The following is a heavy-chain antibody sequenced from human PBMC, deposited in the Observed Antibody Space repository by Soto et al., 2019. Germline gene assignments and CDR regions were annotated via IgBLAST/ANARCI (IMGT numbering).Heavy chain of an antibody. V-gene: IGHV3-48*01. CDR1: GFTFSSYS. J-gene: IGHJ6*03. CDR3: ARLPASMVRGVYYYYYYMDV. D-gene: IGHD3-10*01. Sequence: GGSLRLSCAASGFTFSSYSMNWVRQAPGKGLEWVSYISSSSSTIYYADSVKGRFTISRDNAKNSLYLQMNSLRAEDTAVYYCARLPASMVRGVYYYYYYMDVWGKGTTVTVSS. CDR2: ISSSSSTI.